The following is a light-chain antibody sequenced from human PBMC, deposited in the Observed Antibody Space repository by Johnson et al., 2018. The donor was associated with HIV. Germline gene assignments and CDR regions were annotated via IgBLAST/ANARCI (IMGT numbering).Light chain of an antibody. J-gene: IGLJ1*01. CDR3: GTWDSSLSSGV. V-gene: IGLV1-51*01. CDR2: DNN. Sequence: QSVLTQPPSVSAAPGQTVTISCSGSSSNVGSSFVSWYRQVPGTAPKLLIYDNNKRPSGISDRFSGSTSGTSATLGIPGLQTGDEADYCCGTWDSSLSSGVFGTGTKVTVL. CDR1: SSNVGSSF.